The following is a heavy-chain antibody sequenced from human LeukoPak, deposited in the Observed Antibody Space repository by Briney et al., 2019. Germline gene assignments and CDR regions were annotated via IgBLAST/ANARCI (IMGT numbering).Heavy chain of an antibody. CDR2: VSYDGSNK. V-gene: IGHV3-30*18. D-gene: IGHD7-27*01. CDR1: GFTFSTYG. CDR3: VKDWGNWGYGYYFDH. J-gene: IGHJ4*02. Sequence: GGSLRLSCAASGFTFSTYGMHWVRQAPGKGLEWVAVVSYDGSNKYYAYSVKGRFTISRDNSKNTLYLQMNSLRAEDTAVYYCVKDWGNWGYGYYFDHWGQGTLVTVSS.